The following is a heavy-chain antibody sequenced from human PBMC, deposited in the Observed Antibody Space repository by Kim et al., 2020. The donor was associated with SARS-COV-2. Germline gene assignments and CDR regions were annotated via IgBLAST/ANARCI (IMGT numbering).Heavy chain of an antibody. Sequence: GGSLRLSCAASGFTFSSYAMSWVRQAPGKGLEWVSAISGSGGSTYYADSVKGRFTISRDNSKNTLYLQMNSLRAEDTAVYYCAKDLLRRSYYYYYMDVWGKGTTVTVSS. CDR2: ISGSGGST. CDR3: AKDLLRRSYYYYYMDV. J-gene: IGHJ6*03. D-gene: IGHD2-15*01. V-gene: IGHV3-23*01. CDR1: GFTFSSYA.